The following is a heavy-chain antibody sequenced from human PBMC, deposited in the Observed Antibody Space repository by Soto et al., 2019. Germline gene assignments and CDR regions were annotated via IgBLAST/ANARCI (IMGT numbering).Heavy chain of an antibody. CDR3: ARPYYDSSGYYGLDY. V-gene: IGHV4-59*01. D-gene: IGHD3-22*01. J-gene: IGHJ4*02. CDR2: IYYSGST. Sequence: PSETLSLTCTVSGGSISSYYWSWIRQPPGKGLEWIGYIYYSGSTNYNPSLKSRVTISVDTSKNQFSLKLSSVTAADTAVYYCARPYYDSSGYYGLDYWGQGTLVTVSS. CDR1: GGSISSYY.